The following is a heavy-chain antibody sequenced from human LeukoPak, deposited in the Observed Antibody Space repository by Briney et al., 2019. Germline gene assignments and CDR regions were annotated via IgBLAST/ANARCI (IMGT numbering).Heavy chain of an antibody. Sequence: PSETLSLTCAVSGGSISSGGYSWSWIRQPPGKGLEWIGYIYHSGSTYYNPSLKSRVTISVDRSKNQFSLKLSSVTAADTAVYYCARGEVDERRDYWGQGTLVTVSS. CDR3: ARGEVDERRDY. CDR1: GGSISSGGYS. D-gene: IGHD1-1*01. J-gene: IGHJ4*02. CDR2: IYHSGST. V-gene: IGHV4-30-2*01.